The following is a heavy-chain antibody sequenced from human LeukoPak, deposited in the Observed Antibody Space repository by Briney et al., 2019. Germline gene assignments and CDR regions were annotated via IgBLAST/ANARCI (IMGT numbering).Heavy chain of an antibody. CDR2: ISSSDNTI. D-gene: IGHD6-19*01. V-gene: IGHV3-11*04. Sequence: GGSLRLSCAASGFTFSNYYVHWVRQAPGKGLEWVAYISSSDNTIYYADSVKGRFTISRDNAKNLLYLQMNSLRAEDTAVYYCAREMVAVAGTFFDYWGQGTLVTVSS. CDR1: GFTFSNYY. CDR3: AREMVAVAGTFFDY. J-gene: IGHJ4*02.